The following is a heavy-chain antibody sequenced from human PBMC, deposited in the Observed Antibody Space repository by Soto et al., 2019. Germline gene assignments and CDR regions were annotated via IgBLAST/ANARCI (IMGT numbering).Heavy chain of an antibody. V-gene: IGHV4-4*02. CDR1: SGSISSSNW. CDR2: IYHSGST. CDR3: ARALRDFWSGYYTPNYYYYYMDV. Sequence: SETLSLTCAVSSGSISSSNWWSWVRQPPGKGLEWIGEIYHSGSTNYNPSLKSRVTISVDKSKNQFSLKLSSVTAADTAVYYCARALRDFWSGYYTPNYYYYYMDVWGKGTTVTVSS. J-gene: IGHJ6*03. D-gene: IGHD3-3*01.